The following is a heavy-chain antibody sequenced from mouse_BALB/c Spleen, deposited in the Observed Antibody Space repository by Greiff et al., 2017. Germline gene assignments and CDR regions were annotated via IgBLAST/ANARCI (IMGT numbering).Heavy chain of an antibody. CDR3: IEAWFAY. CDR2: ISSGGSYT. J-gene: IGHJ3*01. Sequence: EVKLVESGGGLVKPGGSMKLSCAASGFTFSSYTMSWVRQTPEKRLEWVATISSGGSYTYYPDSVKGRFTISRDNAKNTLYLQMSSLKSEDTAMYYCIEAWFAYWGQGTLVTVSA. V-gene: IGHV5-6-4*01. CDR1: GFTFSSYT.